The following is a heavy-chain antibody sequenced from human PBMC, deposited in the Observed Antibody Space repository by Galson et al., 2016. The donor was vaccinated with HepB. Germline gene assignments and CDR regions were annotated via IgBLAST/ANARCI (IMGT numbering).Heavy chain of an antibody. CDR2: ISWNSGAI. V-gene: IGHV3-9*01. Sequence: SLRLSCAASGFTLDNYAMHWVRQAPGKGLEWVSGISWNSGAIGYADSVKGRFTVSRDNAKNSLYLQVNSLRAEDTALYYCAKDIGRGTSYYFYGMDVWGKGTTVTASS. D-gene: IGHD3/OR15-3a*01. J-gene: IGHJ6*04. CDR3: AKDIGRGTSYYFYGMDV. CDR1: GFTLDNYA.